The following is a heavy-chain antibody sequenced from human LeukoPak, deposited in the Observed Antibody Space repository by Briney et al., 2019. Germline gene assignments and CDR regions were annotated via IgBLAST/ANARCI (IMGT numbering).Heavy chain of an antibody. Sequence: TGGSLRLSCAASGFTFSSYAMSWVRQAPGKGLEWVSAISGSGGSTYYADSVKGRFTISRDNSKNTLYLQMDSLTADDTAVYFCACLRGPSDYWGQGTLVTVSS. CDR2: ISGSGGST. J-gene: IGHJ4*02. D-gene: IGHD4-17*01. CDR1: GFTFSSYA. V-gene: IGHV3-23*01. CDR3: ACLRGPSDY.